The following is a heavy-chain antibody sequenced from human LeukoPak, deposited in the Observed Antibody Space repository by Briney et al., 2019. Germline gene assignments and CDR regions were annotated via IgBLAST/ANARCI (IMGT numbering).Heavy chain of an antibody. CDR2: FDPEDGET. D-gene: IGHD3-3*01. Sequence: GASVKVSCKVSGYTLTELSMHWVRQAPGKGLEWMGGFDPEDGETIYAQKFQGRVTMTEDTSTDTAYMELSSLRSEDTAVYYCAATYYDFWSGDQFDYWGQGTLVTVSS. V-gene: IGHV1-24*01. CDR3: AATYYDFWSGDQFDY. J-gene: IGHJ4*02. CDR1: GYTLTELS.